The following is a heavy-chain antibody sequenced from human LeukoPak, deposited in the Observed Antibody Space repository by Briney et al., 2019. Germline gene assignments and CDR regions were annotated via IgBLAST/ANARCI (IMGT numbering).Heavy chain of an antibody. J-gene: IGHJ6*02. CDR3: AKDKWGDYSSYYGMDV. D-gene: IGHD4-17*01. CDR1: GFTFDDYA. CDR2: ISWNSGSI. Sequence: PGGSLRLSCAASGFTFDDYAMHWVRQAPGKGLEWVSGISWNSGSIGYADSVKGRFTISRDNAKNSLYLQMNSLRAEDTALYYCAKDKWGDYSSYYGMDVWGQGTTVTVSS. V-gene: IGHV3-9*01.